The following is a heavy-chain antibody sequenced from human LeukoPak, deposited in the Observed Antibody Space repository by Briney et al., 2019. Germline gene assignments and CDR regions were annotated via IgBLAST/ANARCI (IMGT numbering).Heavy chain of an antibody. D-gene: IGHD1-26*01. CDR3: ARGGSYYHYYYGMDV. Sequence: PSETLPLTCAVYGGSFSGYYWSWIRQPPGKGLEWIGEINHSGSTNYNPSLKSRVTISVDTSKNQFSLKLSSVTAADTAVYYCARGGSYYHYYYGMDVWGQGTTVTVSS. J-gene: IGHJ6*02. CDR2: INHSGST. V-gene: IGHV4-34*01. CDR1: GGSFSGYY.